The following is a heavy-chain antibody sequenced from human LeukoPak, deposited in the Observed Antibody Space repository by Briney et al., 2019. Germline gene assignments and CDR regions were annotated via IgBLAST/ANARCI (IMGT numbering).Heavy chain of an antibody. V-gene: IGHV1-2*02. Sequence: ASVKVSCKASGYTFTGYYMHWVRQAPGQGLEWMGWINPNSGGTNYARKFQGRVTMTRDTSISTAYMELSRLRSDDTAVYYCARDGTGATPFDYWGQGTLVTVSS. J-gene: IGHJ4*02. D-gene: IGHD1-26*01. CDR1: GYTFTGYY. CDR2: INPNSGGT. CDR3: ARDGTGATPFDY.